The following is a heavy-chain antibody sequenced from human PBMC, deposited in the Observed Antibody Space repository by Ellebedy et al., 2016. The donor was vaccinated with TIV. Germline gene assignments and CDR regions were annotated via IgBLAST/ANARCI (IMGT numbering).Heavy chain of an antibody. J-gene: IGHJ4*02. CDR3: ARASAGLDY. CDR1: GFTFSSHD. D-gene: IGHD6-13*01. Sequence: GESLKISCAASGFTFSSHDMHWVRQGTGTGLEWVSAIGSAGDTAYSGSVKVRFTISRENGKNSVYLQMNSRRAEDTAVYYCARASAGLDYWGQGTLVTVSS. V-gene: IGHV3-13*01. CDR2: IGSAGDT.